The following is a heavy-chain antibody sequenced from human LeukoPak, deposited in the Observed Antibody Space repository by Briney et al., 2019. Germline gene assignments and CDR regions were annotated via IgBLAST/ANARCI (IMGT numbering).Heavy chain of an antibody. D-gene: IGHD6-19*01. CDR2: TYYRSKWYN. J-gene: IGHJ6*02. Sequence: SQTLSLTCAISGDSVSSNSAAWNWIRQSPSRGLEWLGRTYYRSKWYNDYAVSVKSRITINPDTSKNQFSLQLNSVTPEDTAVYYCARRVAVAGYYYYGMDVWDQGTTVTVSS. CDR3: ARRVAVAGYYYYGMDV. CDR1: GDSVSSNSAA. V-gene: IGHV6-1*01.